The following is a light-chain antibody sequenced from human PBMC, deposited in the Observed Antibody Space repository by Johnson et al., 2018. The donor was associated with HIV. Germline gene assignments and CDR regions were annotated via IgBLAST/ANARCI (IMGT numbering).Light chain of an antibody. V-gene: IGLV1-51*01. Sequence: QSVLTQPPSVSAAPGQKVTISCSGSSSNIGNNYVSWYQQLPGTAPKLLIYDNNKRPSGIPDRFSGSKSGTSATLGITGLQTGDEADYYCGTWASRLSAGGDGFGTGTKVTVL. CDR3: GTWASRLSAGGDG. CDR1: SSNIGNNY. J-gene: IGLJ1*01. CDR2: DNN.